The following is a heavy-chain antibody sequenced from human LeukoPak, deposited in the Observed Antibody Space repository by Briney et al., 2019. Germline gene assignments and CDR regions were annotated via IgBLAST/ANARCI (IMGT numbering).Heavy chain of an antibody. CDR2: INHSGST. Sequence: SETLSLTCAVYGGSFSGYYWSWIRQPPGKGLEWIGEINHSGSTNYNPSLKSRVTISVDTSKNQFSLKLSSVTAADTAIYYCATSGWYLLPGVYWGQGTLVTVSS. CDR1: GGSFSGYY. V-gene: IGHV4-34*01. CDR3: ATSGWYLLPGVY. D-gene: IGHD6-19*01. J-gene: IGHJ4*02.